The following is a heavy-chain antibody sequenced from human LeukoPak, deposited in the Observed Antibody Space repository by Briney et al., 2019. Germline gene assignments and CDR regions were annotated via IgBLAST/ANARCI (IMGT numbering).Heavy chain of an antibody. J-gene: IGHJ4*02. CDR1: GHFINSGYY. CDR3: ARELTTATNDY. CDR2: IYHSGLT. D-gene: IGHD1-1*01. Sequence: PSETLSLTCTVSGHFINSGYYWGWIRQPPGKGLEWIGTIYHSGLTHYNPSLKSRVTISIDTSKNQFSLNLSSVTAADTAVYYCARELTTATNDYWGQGTLVTVSS. V-gene: IGHV4-38-2*02.